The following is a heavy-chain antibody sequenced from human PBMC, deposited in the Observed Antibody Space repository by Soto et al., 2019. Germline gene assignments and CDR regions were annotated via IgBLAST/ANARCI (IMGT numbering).Heavy chain of an antibody. D-gene: IGHD3-16*01. CDR3: ARPDEGSYSSNHHYYYALDV. Sequence: QEQLVQSGAEVKKPGSSVKVSCRASGDTFKNHGISWVRQAPGQGLEWMGGIVPIFGTTNYAQKFQGRVTITADESTSTAYMDLSSLRSDDTAVYYCARPDEGSYSSNHHYYYALDVWGQGTTVTVSS. CDR1: GDTFKNHG. V-gene: IGHV1-69*01. CDR2: IVPIFGTT. J-gene: IGHJ6*02.